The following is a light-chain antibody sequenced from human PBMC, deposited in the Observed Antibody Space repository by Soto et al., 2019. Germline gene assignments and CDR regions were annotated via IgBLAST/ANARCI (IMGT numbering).Light chain of an antibody. J-gene: IGKJ2*01. V-gene: IGKV4-1*01. Sequence: DIVMTQSPDSLAVSLGERATINCKSSQSVLYSSNNKNYLAWYQHKPGQPPKLVIYWASSRESGVPERFSGSGSGTDFTLTISSLQAEDVAVYYCQQYYNTPYTFGRGPSWRSN. CDR1: QSVLYSSNNKNY. CDR3: QQYYNTPYT. CDR2: WAS.